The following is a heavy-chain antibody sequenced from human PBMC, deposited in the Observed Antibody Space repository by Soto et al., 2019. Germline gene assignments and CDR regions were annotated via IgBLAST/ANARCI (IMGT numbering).Heavy chain of an antibody. V-gene: IGHV3-21*01. CDR1: GFTFSSYS. CDR3: ARVGIAVAGTYFDY. D-gene: IGHD6-19*01. J-gene: IGHJ4*02. Sequence: EVQLVEPGGGLVKPGGSLRLSCAASGFTFSSYSVNWVRQAPGKGLEWVSSISGGSSYIHYADSVKGRFTISRDNAKNSLYLQMNGLRAEDTAVYYCARVGIAVAGTYFDYWGQGTLVTVSS. CDR2: ISGGSSYI.